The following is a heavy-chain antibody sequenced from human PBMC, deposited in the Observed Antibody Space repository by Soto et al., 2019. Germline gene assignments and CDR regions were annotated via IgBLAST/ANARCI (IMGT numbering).Heavy chain of an antibody. CDR2: IFSNDEK. CDR3: ARPAVADLSYWYFDL. Sequence: QVTLKESGPVLVKPTETLTLTCTVSGFSLSNARMGVRWIRQPPGKALEWLAHIFSNDEKSYSRSLKSRRTISTDTSNCQVVLTMTNMDPVDTATYYCARPAVADLSYWYFDLCGRGTLVPVSS. D-gene: IGHD6-19*01. CDR1: GFSLSNARMG. V-gene: IGHV2-26*01. J-gene: IGHJ2*01.